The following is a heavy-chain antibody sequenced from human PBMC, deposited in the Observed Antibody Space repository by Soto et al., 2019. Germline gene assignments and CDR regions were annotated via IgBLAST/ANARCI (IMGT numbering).Heavy chain of an antibody. D-gene: IGHD1-26*01. Sequence: QVQLVESGGGVVQPGRSLRLSCAASGFTFSSYAMHWVRQAPGKGLEWVAVISYDGSNKYYADSVKGRFTISRDNSKNTLYLQMDSLRDEDTAVYYCARDTHSGSYYPLSLDVWGQGTTVTVSS. CDR3: ARDTHSGSYYPLSLDV. J-gene: IGHJ6*02. CDR1: GFTFSSYA. V-gene: IGHV3-30-3*01. CDR2: ISYDGSNK.